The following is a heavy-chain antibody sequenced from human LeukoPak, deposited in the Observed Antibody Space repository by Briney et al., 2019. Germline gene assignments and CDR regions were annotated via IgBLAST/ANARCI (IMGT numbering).Heavy chain of an antibody. CDR2: ISGSGHRT. CDR1: GFTFSSYG. D-gene: IGHD6-19*01. CDR3: ARSAVAGNFDY. Sequence: GGSLRLSCAASGFTFSSYGVSWVRQAPGKGLEWVSGISGSGHRTYYADSVKGRFTISRDNSKSTLYLQMNSLRAEDTAVYYCARSAVAGNFDYWGQGTLVTVSS. V-gene: IGHV3-23*01. J-gene: IGHJ4*02.